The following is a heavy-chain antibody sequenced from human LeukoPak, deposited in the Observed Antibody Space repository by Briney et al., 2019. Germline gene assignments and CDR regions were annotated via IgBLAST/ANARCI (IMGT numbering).Heavy chain of an antibody. V-gene: IGHV1-18*01. CDR3: ARGAVAGTGNDAFDI. CDR2: ISAYNGNT. CDR1: GYTFTSYG. J-gene: IGHJ3*02. Sequence: ASVKVSCKASGYTFTSYGISWVRQAPGRGLEWMGWISAYNGNTNYAQKLQGRVTMTTDTSTSTAYMELRSLRSDDTAVYYCARGAVAGTGNDAFDIWGQGTMVTVSS. D-gene: IGHD6-19*01.